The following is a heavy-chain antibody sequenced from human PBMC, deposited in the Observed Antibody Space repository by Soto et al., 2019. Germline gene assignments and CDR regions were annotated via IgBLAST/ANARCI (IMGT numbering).Heavy chain of an antibody. CDR2: ISYDGSNK. Sequence: QVQLVESGGGVVQPGRSLRLSCAASGFTFSSYAMHWVRQAPGKGLEWVAVISYDGSNKYYADSVKGRFTISRDNSKNTLYLQMNSLRAEDTAVYYCARMNYYDSRGFSLGYWGQGTLVTVSS. CDR1: GFTFSSYA. J-gene: IGHJ4*02. D-gene: IGHD3-22*01. V-gene: IGHV3-30-3*01. CDR3: ARMNYYDSRGFSLGY.